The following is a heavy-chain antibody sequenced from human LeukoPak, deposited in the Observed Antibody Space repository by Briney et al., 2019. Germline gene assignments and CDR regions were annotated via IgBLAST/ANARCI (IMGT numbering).Heavy chain of an antibody. D-gene: IGHD3-10*01. CDR3: ASPYGSESNAFDI. CDR1: GGTFSSHA. CDR2: IIPIFGTA. J-gene: IGHJ3*02. V-gene: IGHV1-69*13. Sequence: SVKVSCKASGGTFSSHAISWVRQAPGQGLEWMGGIIPIFGTANYAQKFQGGVTITADESTSTAYMELSSLRSEDTAVYYCASPYGSESNAFDIWGQGTMVTVSS.